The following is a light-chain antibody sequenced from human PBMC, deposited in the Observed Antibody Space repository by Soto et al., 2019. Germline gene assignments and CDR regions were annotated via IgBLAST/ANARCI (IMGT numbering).Light chain of an antibody. J-gene: IGLJ2*01. CDR2: LNSDGSH. CDR3: QPLI. CDR1: SGHCSYA. V-gene: IGLV4-69*01. Sequence: QPVLTQSPSASASLGASVKLTCTLSSGHCSYAIAWHQQQPEKGPRYLMKLNSDGSHSKGDGIPDRFSGSSSGAERYLTISSLPSEDEADYYCQPLIFGGGTQLTVL.